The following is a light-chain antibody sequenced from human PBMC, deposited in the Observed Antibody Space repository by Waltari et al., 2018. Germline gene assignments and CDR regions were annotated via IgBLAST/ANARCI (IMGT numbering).Light chain of an antibody. CDR3: QQYLRLPVT. J-gene: IGKJ1*01. CDR1: QSVSRA. V-gene: IGKV3-20*01. CDR2: GAS. Sequence: EIVLTPSPGTLSLSLGERATVSCRASQSVSRALAWYQQKPGQAPSLLIYGASTSATGIPDRFSGSGSGTDFSLTISRLEPDDFAVYYCQQYLRLPVTFGQGTTVEI.